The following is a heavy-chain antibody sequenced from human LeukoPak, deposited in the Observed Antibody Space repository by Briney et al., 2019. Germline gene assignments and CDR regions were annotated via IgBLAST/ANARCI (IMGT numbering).Heavy chain of an antibody. J-gene: IGHJ6*03. V-gene: IGHV1-8*03. D-gene: IGHD3-16*01. CDR3: ARGLLMRDYVWGRRYYYMDV. CDR2: MNPNSGNT. Sequence: ASVKVSCKXSGYTFTSYDINWVRQATGQGLEWMGRMNPNSGNTGYSQKFQGRVTITRNTSISTAYMELSSLRSEDTAVYYCARGLLMRDYVWGRRYYYMDVWGKGTTVTVSS. CDR1: GYTFTSYD.